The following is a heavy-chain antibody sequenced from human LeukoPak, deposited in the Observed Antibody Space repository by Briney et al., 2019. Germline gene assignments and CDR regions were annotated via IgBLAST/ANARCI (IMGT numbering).Heavy chain of an antibody. CDR1: GFTFSGYW. Sequence: GGSLRLSCAASGFTFSGYWMHWVRQVPEKGLVLVSRIDNGGSGTTYADSVKGRFTISRDNAKNSLYLQMNSLRAEDTAVYYCARAGGRDYDFWSGYYTYYYYYMDVWGKGTTVTVSS. D-gene: IGHD3-3*01. V-gene: IGHV3-74*01. CDR3: ARAGGRDYDFWSGYYTYYYYYMDV. CDR2: IDNGGSGT. J-gene: IGHJ6*03.